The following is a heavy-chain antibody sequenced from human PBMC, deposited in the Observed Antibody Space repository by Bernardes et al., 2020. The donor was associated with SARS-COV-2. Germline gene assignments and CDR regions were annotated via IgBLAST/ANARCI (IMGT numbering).Heavy chain of an antibody. D-gene: IGHD3-3*01. V-gene: IGHV1-2*02. Sequence: ASVKVSCKASGYTFTAYYIHWVRQAPGQGLEWMGWINPNTGDTYYAQKFQGRFTMTRDTSISTAYVELSRLNFDDTAVFFCARGLVHDLWRDYYRGMDYYYGLDVWGQGTTVTVSS. CDR2: INPNTGDT. J-gene: IGHJ6*02. CDR1: GYTFTAYY. CDR3: ARGLVHDLWRDYYRGMDYYYGLDV.